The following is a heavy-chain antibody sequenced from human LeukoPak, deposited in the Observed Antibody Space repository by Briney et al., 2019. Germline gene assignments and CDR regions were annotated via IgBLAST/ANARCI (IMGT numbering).Heavy chain of an antibody. Sequence: SETLSLTCTVSGGSVSSGSYYWSWIRQPPGKGLEWIGYIYYSGSTNYNPSLKSRVTISVDTSKNQFSLKLSSVTAADTAVYYCARDHANCSGGSCYLGKFDYWGQGTLVTVSS. CDR1: GGSVSSGSYY. V-gene: IGHV4-61*01. CDR2: IYYSGST. D-gene: IGHD2-15*01. J-gene: IGHJ4*02. CDR3: ARDHANCSGGSCYLGKFDY.